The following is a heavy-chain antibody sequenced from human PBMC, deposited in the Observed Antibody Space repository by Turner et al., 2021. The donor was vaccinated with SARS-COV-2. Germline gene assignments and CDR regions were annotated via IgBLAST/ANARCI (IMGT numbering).Heavy chain of an antibody. CDR3: ARLDDSGHWGAFDI. CDR2: IWNEGSQK. V-gene: IGHV3-33*01. Sequence: QVQLVESGGGVVQPGRSLRLSCAASGITFSSHGMHWVRQAPGKGLEGVAVIWNEGSQKYYADSVKGRFTISRDNSKNMVYLQMNSLRAEDTAVYYCARLDDSGHWGAFDIWGQGTMVTVSS. J-gene: IGHJ3*02. CDR1: GITFSSHG. D-gene: IGHD3-22*01.